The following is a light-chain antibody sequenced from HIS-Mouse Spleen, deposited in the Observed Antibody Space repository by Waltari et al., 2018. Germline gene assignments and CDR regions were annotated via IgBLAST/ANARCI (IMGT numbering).Light chain of an antibody. CDR1: KSGYKY. J-gene: IGLJ1*01. CDR3: QAWDSSTYV. V-gene: IGLV3-1*01. Sequence: SSELTQPPSVSVSPVQPASITCSVAKSGYKYALWYQQKPGQSPVLVIYQDSKRPSGIPERFSGSNSGNTATLTISGTQAMDEADYYCQAWDSSTYVFGTGTKVTVL. CDR2: QDS.